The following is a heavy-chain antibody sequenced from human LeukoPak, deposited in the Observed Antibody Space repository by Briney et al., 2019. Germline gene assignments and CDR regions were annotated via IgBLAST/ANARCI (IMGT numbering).Heavy chain of an antibody. J-gene: IGHJ4*02. CDR3: ASSTWLVIDY. CDR2: INHSGST. CDR1: GGSISSYY. V-gene: IGHV4-34*01. Sequence: SETLSLTCTVSGGSISSYYWSWIRQPPGKGLEWIGEINHSGSTNYNPSLKSRVTISVDTSKNQFSLKLSSVTAADTAVYYCASSTWLVIDYWGQGTLVTVSS. D-gene: IGHD3-9*01.